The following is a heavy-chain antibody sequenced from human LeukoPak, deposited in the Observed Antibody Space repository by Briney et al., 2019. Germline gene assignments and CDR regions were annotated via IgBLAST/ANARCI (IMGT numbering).Heavy chain of an antibody. CDR3: AKSHNLQLWACFDY. D-gene: IGHD5-18*01. J-gene: IGHJ4*02. CDR2: ISGRDGRT. V-gene: IGHV3-23*01. CDR1: GLTFYTYA. Sequence: GGPLRLSCSVSGLTFYTYAMSWVRQAPGKGLEWVSAISGRDGRTYYTDSVKGRFTISRDNSKNTLYLQMNSLRAEDTAVYYCAKSHNLQLWACFDYWGQGTLVTVSS.